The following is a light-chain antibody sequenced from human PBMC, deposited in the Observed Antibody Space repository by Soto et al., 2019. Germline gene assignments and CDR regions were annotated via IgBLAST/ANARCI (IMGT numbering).Light chain of an antibody. CDR3: SSFTNTITRYA. V-gene: IGLV2-14*01. CDR2: EVS. CDR1: SSDVGGYNY. Sequence: QSALTQPASVSGSPGQSITISCTGTSSDVGGYNYVSWFQHHPGKAPQLIIYEVSYRPSGVSNRFSGSKSGDTASLTISGLQAEDEADYYCSSFTNTITRYAFGTGTKVTVL. J-gene: IGLJ1*01.